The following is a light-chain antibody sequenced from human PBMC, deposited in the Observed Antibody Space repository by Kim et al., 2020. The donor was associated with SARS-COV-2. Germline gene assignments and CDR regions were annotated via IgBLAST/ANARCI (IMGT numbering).Light chain of an antibody. J-gene: IGLJ3*02. Sequence: GQWITNSCYGSSSKSGSNTVHWYKYVQGRAPKLLMYGNNRGPSGVPDRFSASKSGTSASLAISGLQSEDGADYHCASWDDSVSGVVFGGGTKLTVL. CDR2: GNN. CDR3: ASWDDSVSGVV. CDR1: SSKSGSNT. V-gene: IGLV1-44*01.